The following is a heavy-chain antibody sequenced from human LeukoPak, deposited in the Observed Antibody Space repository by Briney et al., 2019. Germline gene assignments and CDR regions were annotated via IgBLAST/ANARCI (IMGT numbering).Heavy chain of an antibody. CDR2: IYYSGST. CDR1: GGSISTNSYY. CDR3: ALSITMVRGVRDDAFDI. Sequence: SETLSLTCTVSGGSISTNSYYWGWIRQPPGKGLEWIGSIYYSGSTYYNPSLKSRVTISVGRSKNQFSLKLSSVTAADTAVYYCALSITMVRGVRDDAFDIWGQGTMVTVSS. D-gene: IGHD3-10*01. V-gene: IGHV4-39*07. J-gene: IGHJ3*02.